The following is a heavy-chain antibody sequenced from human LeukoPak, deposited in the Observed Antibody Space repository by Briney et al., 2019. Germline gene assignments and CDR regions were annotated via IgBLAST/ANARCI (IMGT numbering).Heavy chain of an antibody. CDR3: ARDHRYAFDN. CDR2: IGISSGNT. Sequence: GGSLRLSCAASGFNFIDYSMNWVRQAPGKGLEWISYIGISSGNTKYADSVKGRFTISRDKARNSLYLQMNSLRVEDTAMYYCARDHRYAFDNWGHGTLVTISS. CDR1: GFNFIDYS. D-gene: IGHD5-12*01. J-gene: IGHJ4*01. V-gene: IGHV3-48*01.